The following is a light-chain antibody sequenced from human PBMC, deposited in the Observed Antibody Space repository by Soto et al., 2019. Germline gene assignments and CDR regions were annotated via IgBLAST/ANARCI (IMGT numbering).Light chain of an antibody. J-gene: IGKJ1*01. CDR3: QQYQNLWT. V-gene: IGKV3-20*01. Sequence: IVLTQSPGTVSLSPVERATLSCMASQSVSNNYLAWYQQKPGQAPRLLIYGASNRATGIPDRFSGSGSGTGFTLTIGSLQSEDSAVYYCQQYQNLWTFGQGTKVDIK. CDR1: QSVSNNY. CDR2: GAS.